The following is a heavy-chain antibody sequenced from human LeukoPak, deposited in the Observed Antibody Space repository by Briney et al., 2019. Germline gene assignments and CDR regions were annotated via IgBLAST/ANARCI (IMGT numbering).Heavy chain of an antibody. V-gene: IGHV3-74*01. J-gene: IGHJ6*03. Sequence: GGSLRLSCAASGFTFSSYWMHWVRQAPGKGLVWVSRINSDGSSTSYADSVKGRFTISRDNAKNTLYLQMNSLRAEDTAVYYCARAYYGYYYYMDVWGKGTTVTVSS. CDR3: ARAYYGYYYYMDV. CDR2: INSDGSST. CDR1: GFTFSSYW. D-gene: IGHD1-26*01.